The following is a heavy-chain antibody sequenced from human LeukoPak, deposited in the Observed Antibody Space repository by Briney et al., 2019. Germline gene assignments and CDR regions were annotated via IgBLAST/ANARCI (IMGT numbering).Heavy chain of an antibody. Sequence: GGSLRLSCAASRFTFSSYAMHWVRQAPGKGLEWVAVISYDGSHKFYADSVKGRFTISRDNSKDTLYLQMNSLRAEDTALYYCAREGRDDDNSSFNDLDIWGQGTMVTVSS. CDR1: RFTFSSYA. D-gene: IGHD1-1*01. CDR2: ISYDGSHK. V-gene: IGHV3-30-3*01. CDR3: AREGRDDDNSSFNDLDI. J-gene: IGHJ3*02.